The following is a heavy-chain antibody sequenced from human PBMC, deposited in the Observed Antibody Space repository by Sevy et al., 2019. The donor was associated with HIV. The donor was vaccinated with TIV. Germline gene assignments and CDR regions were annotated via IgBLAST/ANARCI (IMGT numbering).Heavy chain of an antibody. V-gene: IGHV3-64*01. CDR2: ISSNGGST. J-gene: IGHJ4*02. CDR3: SMVRGYAY. D-gene: IGHD3-10*01. CDR1: GFTFSSYA. Sequence: GGSLRLSCAASGFTFSSYAMHWVRQAPGKGLEYVSAISSNGGSTYYANSVKGRFTISRDNSKNTLYLQMGSLRAEDMAVYYCSMVRGYAYWGQGTLVTDSS.